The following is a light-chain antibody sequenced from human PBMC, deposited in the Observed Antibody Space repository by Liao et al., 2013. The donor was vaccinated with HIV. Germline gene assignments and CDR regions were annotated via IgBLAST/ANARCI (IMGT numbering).Light chain of an antibody. J-gene: IGLJ2*01. Sequence: SYELTQPPSVSVSPGQTARITCSGDALPKQYAYWYQQKPGQAPVLVIYKDTERPWPSGIPERFSGSRSGTTVTLTISGVQAEDEADYYCQSADSSGTIRVFGGGTKLTVL. CDR3: QSADSSGTIRV. CDR2: KDT. V-gene: IGLV3-25*03. CDR1: ALPKQY.